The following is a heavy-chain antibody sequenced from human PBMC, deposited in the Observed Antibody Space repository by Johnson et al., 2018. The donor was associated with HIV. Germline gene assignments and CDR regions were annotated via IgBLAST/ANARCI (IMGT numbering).Heavy chain of an antibody. D-gene: IGHD6-13*01. CDR3: ARNLRQLDPDAFDI. J-gene: IGHJ3*02. CDR2: ISSSGSTI. V-gene: IGHV3-11*04. Sequence: QMLLVESGGGLVKPGGSLRLSCAASGFTFSDYYMSWIRQAPGRGLEWVSHISSSGSTIYYADSVQGRFTISRDNAKNSLYLQMNSLRAEDTAVYYCARNLRQLDPDAFDIWGQGTVVTVSS. CDR1: GFTFSDYY.